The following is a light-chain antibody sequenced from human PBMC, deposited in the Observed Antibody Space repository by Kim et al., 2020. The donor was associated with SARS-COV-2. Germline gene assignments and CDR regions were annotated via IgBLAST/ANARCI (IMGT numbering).Light chain of an antibody. Sequence: LTQPASVSGSPGQSITISCTGTSSDVGGYNYVSWYQQHPGKAPKLMIYEVSNRPSGISNRFFGSKSGNTASLTISGLQAEDEADYYCSSYTSSTTLYVFGTGTKVTVL. J-gene: IGLJ1*01. CDR3: SSYTSSTTLYV. V-gene: IGLV2-14*01. CDR2: EVS. CDR1: SSDVGGYNY.